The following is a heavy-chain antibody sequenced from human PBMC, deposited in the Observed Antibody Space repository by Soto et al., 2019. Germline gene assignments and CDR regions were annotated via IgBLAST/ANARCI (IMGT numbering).Heavy chain of an antibody. CDR3: AHSPFYDSSGYPDY. V-gene: IGHV2-5*01. J-gene: IGHJ4*02. CDR1: GFSLSTSGVG. Sequence: QITLKESGPTLVKPTQTLTLTCTVSGFSLSTSGVGATWIRQPPGKAPEWLALIYWNDDKRYSPSLKSRLTITKDTSKNQVVLTMTNMDPVDTATYYCAHSPFYDSSGYPDYWGQGTLVTVSS. CDR2: IYWNDDK. D-gene: IGHD3-22*01.